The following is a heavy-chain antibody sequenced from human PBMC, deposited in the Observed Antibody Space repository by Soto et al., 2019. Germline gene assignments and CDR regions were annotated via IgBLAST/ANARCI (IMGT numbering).Heavy chain of an antibody. J-gene: IGHJ4*02. V-gene: IGHV1-8*01. CDR1: GYTFTSYD. D-gene: IGHD3-3*01. Sequence: ASVKVSCKASGYTFTSYDINWVRQATGQGLEWMGWMNPNSGNTGYARKFQGRVPMTRNTSISTAYMQLSSLRSEDTAVYYCARGGGHYDFWSGLNDYWGQGTLVTVSS. CDR2: MNPNSGNT. CDR3: ARGGGHYDFWSGLNDY.